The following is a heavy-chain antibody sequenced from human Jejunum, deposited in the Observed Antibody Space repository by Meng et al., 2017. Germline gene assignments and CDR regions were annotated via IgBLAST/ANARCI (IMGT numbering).Heavy chain of an antibody. V-gene: IGHV1-69*01. J-gene: IGHJ4*02. CDR3: AREIGGYSYGYVDY. Sequence: QLVQLGAEVKKPGSSVKVSCKASGGTLSSHAISWVRQAPGQGLEWMGEINPIFGTANYAQKFQGRVSITADESTSTAYMELSSLRSEDTAVYYCAREIGGYSYGYVDYWGQGTLVTVSS. CDR1: GGTLSSHA. D-gene: IGHD5-18*01. CDR2: INPIFGTA.